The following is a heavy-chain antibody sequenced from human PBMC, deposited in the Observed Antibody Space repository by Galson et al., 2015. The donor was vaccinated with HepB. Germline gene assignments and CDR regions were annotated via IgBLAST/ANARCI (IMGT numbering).Heavy chain of an antibody. V-gene: IGHV3-30*04. CDR3: ARPDDYYYQIED. D-gene: IGHD3-22*01. CDR2: ISNDGNKE. CDR1: GFNFSHYP. J-gene: IGHJ4*02. Sequence: SLRLSCAASGFNFSHYPMHWVRQAPGKGLEWVAIISNDGNKEQYADSVRGRFTISRDNSKNTLYVQMHSVRSEDTAVYFCARPDDYYYQIEDWGQGTLVTVS.